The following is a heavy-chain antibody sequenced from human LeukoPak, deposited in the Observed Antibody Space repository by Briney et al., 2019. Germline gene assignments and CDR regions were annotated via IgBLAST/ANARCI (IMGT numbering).Heavy chain of an antibody. V-gene: IGHV3-9*01. CDR1: GFTFDDYA. J-gene: IGHJ5*02. CDR2: ISWNSGSI. CDR3: AKGTGYSYGNNWFDP. Sequence: GGSLRLSCAASGFTFDDYAMHGVRQVPGKGLEWVSGISWNSGSIGYAASVTGRFTISRDNAKNSLYLQMNSLRAEDTALYYCAKGTGYSYGNNWFDPWGQGTLVIVSS. D-gene: IGHD5-18*01.